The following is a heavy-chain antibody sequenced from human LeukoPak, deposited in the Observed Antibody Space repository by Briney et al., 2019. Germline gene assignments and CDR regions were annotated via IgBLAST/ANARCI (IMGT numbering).Heavy chain of an antibody. CDR1: GYTLVNYG. Sequence: GASVKVSCKASGYTLVNYGISWVRQAPGQGLEWVGWISAHSGNTYYVQKLQGRVTMTTATSTSTAYMELRSLKSDDTAVYYCARWVVGGTIDYWGQGTLVTVSS. CDR3: ARWVVGGTIDY. CDR2: ISAHSGNT. J-gene: IGHJ4*02. V-gene: IGHV1-18*01. D-gene: IGHD1-26*01.